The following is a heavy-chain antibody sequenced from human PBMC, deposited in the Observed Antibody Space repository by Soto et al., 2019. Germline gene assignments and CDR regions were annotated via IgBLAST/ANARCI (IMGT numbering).Heavy chain of an antibody. CDR2: IIPIFGTA. CDR1: GCTFSSYA. J-gene: IGHJ4*02. V-gene: IGHV1-69*13. Sequence: EASVKVSCKASGCTFSSYAISWVRQAPGQGLEWMGGIIPIFGTANYAQKFQGRVTITADESTSTAYMELSSLRSEDTAVYYCARGGPLPRQEDSGYDWMDYWGQGTLVTVSS. D-gene: IGHD5-12*01. CDR3: ARGGPLPRQEDSGYDWMDY.